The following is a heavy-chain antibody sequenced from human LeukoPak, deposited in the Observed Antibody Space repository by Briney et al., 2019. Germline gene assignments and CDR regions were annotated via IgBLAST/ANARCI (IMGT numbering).Heavy chain of an antibody. CDR3: ARIIVVVRADNWFDP. J-gene: IGHJ5*01. CDR1: GGTFSSYA. Sequence: ASVKVSCKASGGTFSSYAISWVRQAPGQGLEWMGGIIPIFGTANYAQKFQGRVTITADKSTSTAYMELSSLRSEDTAVYYCARIIVVVRADNWFDPWGQGTLVTVSS. CDR2: IIPIFGTA. V-gene: IGHV1-69*06. D-gene: IGHD2-2*01.